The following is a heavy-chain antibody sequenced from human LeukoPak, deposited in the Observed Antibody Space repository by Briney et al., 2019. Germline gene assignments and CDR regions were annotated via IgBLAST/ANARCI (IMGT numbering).Heavy chain of an antibody. D-gene: IGHD2-15*01. V-gene: IGHV3-21*01. CDR2: ISSSSSYI. CDR1: GFTFSSYS. J-gene: IGHJ5*02. CDR3: AREVGGSHRAFDP. Sequence: GGSLRLSCAASGFTFSSYSMNWVRQAPGEGLEWVSSISSSSSYIYYADSVKGRFTISRDNAKNSLYLQMNSLRAEDTAVYYCAREVGGSHRAFDPWGQGTLVTVSS.